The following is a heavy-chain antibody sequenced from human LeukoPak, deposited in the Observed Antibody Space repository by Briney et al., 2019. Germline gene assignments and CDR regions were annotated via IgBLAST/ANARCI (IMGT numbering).Heavy chain of an antibody. CDR3: AREVSEGFDF. J-gene: IGHJ4*02. Sequence: GGSLRLSCTASGFTFSGYSMNWIRQAPGKGLEWVSSFGTRSTSVYHTGSVKGRFAISRDNAKNSLYLQMNSLRAEDTALYYCAREVSEGFDFWGQGTLVTVSS. V-gene: IGHV3-21*01. CDR1: GFTFSGYS. CDR2: FGTRSTSV. D-gene: IGHD3-22*01.